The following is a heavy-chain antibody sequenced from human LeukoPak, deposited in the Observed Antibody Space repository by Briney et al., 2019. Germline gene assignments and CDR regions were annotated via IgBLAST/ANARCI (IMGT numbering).Heavy chain of an antibody. CDR1: DFIVRSNY. CDR3: AIRGGPGSLDAFDI. J-gene: IGHJ3*02. Sequence: PGGSPRLSCAASDFIVRSNYMTWVRQAPGKGLEWVSVIYNDGSAYYADSVGGRFTISRDTSKNTVYLQMNSLRAEDTAVYYCAIRGGPGSLDAFDIWGQGTMVTVSS. V-gene: IGHV3-53*01. CDR2: IYNDGSA. D-gene: IGHD1-14*01.